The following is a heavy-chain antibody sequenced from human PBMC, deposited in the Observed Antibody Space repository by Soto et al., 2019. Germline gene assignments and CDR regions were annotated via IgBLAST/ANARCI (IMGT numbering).Heavy chain of an antibody. CDR1: GFTFSSYA. D-gene: IGHD3-3*01. Sequence: EVQLLESGGGLVQPGGSLRLSCAASGFTFSSYAMSWVRQAPGKGLEWASAISGSGGSTYYADSVKGRFTISRDNSKNTLYLQMNSLRAEDTAVYYCAKDSGDFWSGYYIDYWGQGTLVTVSS. V-gene: IGHV3-23*01. CDR3: AKDSGDFWSGYYIDY. J-gene: IGHJ4*02. CDR2: ISGSGGST.